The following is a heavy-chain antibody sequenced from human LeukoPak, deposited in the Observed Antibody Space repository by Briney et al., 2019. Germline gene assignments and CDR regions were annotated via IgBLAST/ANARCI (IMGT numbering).Heavy chain of an antibody. CDR1: GGSISSYY. V-gene: IGHV4-59*01. J-gene: IGHJ4*02. Sequence: PSETLSLTCTVSGGSISSYYWSWIRQPPGKGLEWIGYIYYDGSFNYNPSLKSRVTISVDTPRNQFSLKVTSVTAADTAVYYCARAAIEGATTDLDYWGQGTLVTVSS. D-gene: IGHD1-26*01. CDR2: IYYDGSF. CDR3: ARAAIEGATTDLDY.